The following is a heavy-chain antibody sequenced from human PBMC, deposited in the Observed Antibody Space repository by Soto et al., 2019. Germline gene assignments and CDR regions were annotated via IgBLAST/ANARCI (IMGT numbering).Heavy chain of an antibody. D-gene: IGHD3-16*01. CDR1: GFIFGVFT. CDR3: ARGRGGSGRYYFDF. V-gene: IGHV3-23*01. J-gene: IGHJ4*02. Sequence: DVQLLESGGGLVQAGRSLRLSCVGSGFIFGVFTFNWVRQAPGKGLEWVASIGSPGGTTHYTDSVKGRFTISRDNAKSTLYLQINSLRAEDTAVYFWARGRGGSGRYYFDFWGQGTLVTVSS. CDR2: IGSPGGTT.